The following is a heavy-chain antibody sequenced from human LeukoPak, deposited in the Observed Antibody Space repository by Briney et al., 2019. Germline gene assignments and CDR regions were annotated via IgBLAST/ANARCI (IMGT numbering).Heavy chain of an antibody. CDR3: AREVVATASAFDC. CDR2: IKDDGSVK. Sequence: GGSLRLSCAASGFTFSSFWMSWVRQAPGKGLEWVANIKDDGSVKNHVDSLKGRFSISRDNARNSLYLQISSLRAEDTAVYYCAREVVATASAFDCWGQGTLVTVSS. J-gene: IGHJ4*02. V-gene: IGHV3-7*03. CDR1: GFTFSSFW. D-gene: IGHD2-21*01.